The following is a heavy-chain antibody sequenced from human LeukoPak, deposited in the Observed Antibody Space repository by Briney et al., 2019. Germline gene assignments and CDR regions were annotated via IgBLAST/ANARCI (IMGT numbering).Heavy chain of an antibody. CDR3: VVVAATPLPGWFDP. J-gene: IGHJ5*02. V-gene: IGHV1-8*01. Sequence: GASVKVSCKASGYTFTSYDINWVRQATGQGLEWMGWMNPNSGHTGYAQHFQGRVTITRNTSISTAYMELSSLRSEDTAGYYCVVVAATPLPGWFDPWGQGTLVTVSS. CDR2: MNPNSGHT. D-gene: IGHD2-15*01. CDR1: GYTFTSYD.